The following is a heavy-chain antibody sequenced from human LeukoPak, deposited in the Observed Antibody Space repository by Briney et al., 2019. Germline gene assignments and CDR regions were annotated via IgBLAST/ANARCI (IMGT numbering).Heavy chain of an antibody. CDR1: GFTFSSSA. J-gene: IGHJ4*02. V-gene: IGHV3-23*01. D-gene: IGHD2-2*01. CDR3: ASSTSWTFDY. CDR2: ISNNGGYT. Sequence: GGSLRLSCAASGFTFSSSAMSWVRQAPGKGLEWVSAISNNGGYTYYADSVQGRFTISRDNSKNTLYLQMNSLRAEDTAVYYCASSTSWTFDYWGQGTLVTVSS.